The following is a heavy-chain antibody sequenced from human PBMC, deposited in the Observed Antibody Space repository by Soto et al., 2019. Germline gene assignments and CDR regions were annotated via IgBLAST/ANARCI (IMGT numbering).Heavy chain of an antibody. D-gene: IGHD4-17*01. Sequence: PGKSLKISCKGSGYSFTSYWISWVRQMPGKGLEWMGIIYPGDSDTRYSPSFQGQVTISADKSISTAYLQWSSLKASGTAMYYCARHPNGDYDVMDVWGQGTTVTVSS. CDR2: IYPGDSDT. V-gene: IGHV5-51*01. CDR1: GYSFTSYW. CDR3: ARHPNGDYDVMDV. J-gene: IGHJ6*02.